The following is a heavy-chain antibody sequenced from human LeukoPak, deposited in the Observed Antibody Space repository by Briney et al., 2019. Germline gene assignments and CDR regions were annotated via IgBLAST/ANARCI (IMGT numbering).Heavy chain of an antibody. CDR2: IIPIFGTA. J-gene: IGHJ4*02. V-gene: IGHV1-69*05. D-gene: IGHD1-26*01. Sequence: GSSVKASCKASGGTFSSYAISWVRQAPGQGLELMGRIIPIFGTANYAQKFQGRVTITTDESTSTAYMELSSLRSEDTAVYYCARDSAVWSGSFVYYFDYWGQGTLVTVSS. CDR3: ARDSAVWSGSFVYYFDY. CDR1: GGTFSSYA.